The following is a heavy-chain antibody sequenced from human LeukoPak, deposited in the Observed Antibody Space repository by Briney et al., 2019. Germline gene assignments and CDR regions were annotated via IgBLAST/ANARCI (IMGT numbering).Heavy chain of an antibody. CDR3: ASGVGDYDFDY. Sequence: PSETLSLTCAVSGGSISSGGYSWSWIRQPPGQGLEWIGYIYHSGSTYYNPSLKSRVTISVDRSKNQFSLKLSSVTAADTAVYYCASGVGDYDFDYWGQGTLVTVSS. V-gene: IGHV4-30-2*01. D-gene: IGHD4-17*01. CDR1: GGSISSGGYS. J-gene: IGHJ4*02. CDR2: IYHSGST.